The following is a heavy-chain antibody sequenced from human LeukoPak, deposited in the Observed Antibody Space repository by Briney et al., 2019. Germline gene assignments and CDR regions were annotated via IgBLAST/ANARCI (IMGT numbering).Heavy chain of an antibody. D-gene: IGHD3-10*01. V-gene: IGHV1-18*01. CDR3: ATPGGVNYYGSGRPPRNFDY. Sequence: ASVKVSCKASGYTFTSYGISWVRQAPGQGLEWMGWISAYNGNTNYAQKLQGRVTITADKSTSTAYMELSSLRSEDAAVYYCATPGGVNYYGSGRPPRNFDYWGQGTLVTVSS. CDR2: ISAYNGNT. J-gene: IGHJ4*02. CDR1: GYTFTSYG.